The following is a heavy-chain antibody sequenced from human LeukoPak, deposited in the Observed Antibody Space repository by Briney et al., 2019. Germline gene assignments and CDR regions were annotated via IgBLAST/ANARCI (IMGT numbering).Heavy chain of an antibody. CDR1: GYTFTSYY. D-gene: IGHD6-13*01. Sequence: GASVKVSCKASGYTFTSYYMHWVRQAPGQGLEWMGIINASGGSTSYAQKFQGRVTMTRDTSTSTVYMELSSLRSEDTAVYYCARDRGQLGAFDIWGQGTMVTVSS. CDR3: ARDRGQLGAFDI. V-gene: IGHV1-46*01. CDR2: INASGGST. J-gene: IGHJ3*02.